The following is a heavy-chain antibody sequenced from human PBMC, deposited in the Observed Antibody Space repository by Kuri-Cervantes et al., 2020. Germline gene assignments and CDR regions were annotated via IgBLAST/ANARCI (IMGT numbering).Heavy chain of an antibody. Sequence: SETLSLTCTVSGASISSSSNYWSWIRQPPGKGLEWIGEINHSGSTNYNPSLKSRVTISLDTSKNQFSLKLSSVTAADTAVYYCARAYSSSSYDWLDPWGQGTLVTVSS. CDR1: GASISSSSNY. V-gene: IGHV4-39*01. D-gene: IGHD6-6*01. CDR3: ARAYSSSSYDWLDP. CDR2: INHSGST. J-gene: IGHJ5*02.